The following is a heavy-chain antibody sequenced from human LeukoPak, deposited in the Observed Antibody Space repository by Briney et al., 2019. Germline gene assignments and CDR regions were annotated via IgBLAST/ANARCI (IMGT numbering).Heavy chain of an antibody. CDR3: ARDYRPLPRLDY. V-gene: IGHV3-7*01. J-gene: IGHJ4*02. CDR2: IKQDGSEK. Sequence: PGGSLRLSCAASRFTFSSYAMTWVRQAPGKGLEWVANIKQDGSEKYYVDSVKGRFTISRDNAKNSLYLQMNSLRAEDTAVYYCARDYRPLPRLDYWGQGTLVTVSS. CDR1: RFTFSSYA.